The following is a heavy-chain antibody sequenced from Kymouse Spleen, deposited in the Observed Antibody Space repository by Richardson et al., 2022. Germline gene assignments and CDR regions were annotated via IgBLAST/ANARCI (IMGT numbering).Heavy chain of an antibody. CDR2: ISYDGSNK. D-gene: IGHD3-3*01. CDR3: AKEDTIFGVVILYYYYYGMDV. V-gene: IGHV3-30*18. Sequence: QVQLVESGGGVVQPGRSLRLSCAASGFTFSSYGMHWVRQAPGKGLEWVAVISYDGSNKYYADSVKGRFTISRDNSKNTLYLQMNSLRAEDTAVYYCAKEDTIFGVVILYYYYYGMDVWGQGTTVTVSS. CDR1: GFTFSSYG. J-gene: IGHJ6*02.